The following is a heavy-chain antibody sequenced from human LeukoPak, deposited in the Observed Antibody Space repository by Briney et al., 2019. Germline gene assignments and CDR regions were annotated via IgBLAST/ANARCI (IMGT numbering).Heavy chain of an antibody. CDR3: ARGDFDY. V-gene: IGHV3-53*01. CDR2: VFSDGRT. J-gene: IGHJ4*02. CDR1: GITVNTNY. Sequence: GGSLRLSCAASGITVNTNYMSWVRQAPGKGLEWVSNVFSDGRTFYADSVKGRFTISRDSSKNSIFLQMNSLRAEDTAVYYCARGDFDYWGRGTLVTVSS.